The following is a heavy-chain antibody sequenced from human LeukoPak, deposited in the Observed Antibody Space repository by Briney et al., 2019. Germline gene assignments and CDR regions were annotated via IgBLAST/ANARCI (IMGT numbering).Heavy chain of an antibody. J-gene: IGHJ4*02. CDR1: GFTFTCCW. V-gene: IGHV3-7*01. CDR2: IKQDGREK. CDR3: ARVPGITRYFDS. D-gene: IGHD1-20*01. Sequence: PGGSLRLSCAASGFTFTCCWVSWVRQTPGKGLEWVASIKQDGREKFYADSVKGRFTISRDNAQNSLYLQVNSLRAEDTAVYYCARVPGITRYFDSLGPGIPVTVSS.